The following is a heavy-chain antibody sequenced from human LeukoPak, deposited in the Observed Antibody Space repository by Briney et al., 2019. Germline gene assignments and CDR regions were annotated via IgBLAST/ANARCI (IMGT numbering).Heavy chain of an antibody. D-gene: IGHD6-19*01. CDR3: AKDKSSGWYGYCDL. CDR1: GFTFSSYA. CDR2: ISGSGGST. V-gene: IGHV3-23*01. J-gene: IGHJ2*01. Sequence: GGFLRLSCAASGFTFSSYAMSWVRQAPGKGLEWVSIISGSGGSTYYADSVKGRFTISRDNSKNTLYLQMNSLRAEDTAVYYCAKDKSSGWYGYCDLWGRGTLVTVSS.